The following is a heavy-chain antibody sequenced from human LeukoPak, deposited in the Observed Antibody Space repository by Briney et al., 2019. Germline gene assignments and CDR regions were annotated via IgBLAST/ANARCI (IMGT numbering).Heavy chain of an antibody. J-gene: IGHJ4*02. CDR3: VKVPYFDSSGYHGY. Sequence: GGSLRLSCAASEFTFSNYAMHWVRQAPGKGLKGVAFIRYDGSHKDYADSVKGRFTISRDNSKNTLYLQMNRLRAEDTAIYYCVKVPYFDSSGYHGYWGQGTLVTVSS. D-gene: IGHD3-22*01. CDR2: IRYDGSHK. V-gene: IGHV3-30*02. CDR1: EFTFSNYA.